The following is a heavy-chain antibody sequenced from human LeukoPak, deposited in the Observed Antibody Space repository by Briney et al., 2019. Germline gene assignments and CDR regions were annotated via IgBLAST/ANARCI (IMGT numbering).Heavy chain of an antibody. CDR2: IYSDGNT. CDR1: GFTVSSIY. D-gene: IGHD6-13*01. CDR3: AGDTHSSSWYDH. V-gene: IGHV3-53*01. Sequence: PGGSLRLSCAVPGFTVSSIYMSWVRQAPGKGLEWVSSIYSDGNTYYADSVKGRFTISRDSSRNTLYLQTNSLRVEDSAVYYCAGDTHSSSWYDHWGQGTLVTVSS. J-gene: IGHJ5*02.